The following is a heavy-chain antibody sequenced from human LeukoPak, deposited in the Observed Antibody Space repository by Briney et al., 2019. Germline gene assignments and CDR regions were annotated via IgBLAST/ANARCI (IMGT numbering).Heavy chain of an antibody. Sequence: SETLSPTCTVSGDSISSSSYYWGWIRQPPGKGLEWIGNIYYSGSTYYNPSLKSRVTISVDTSKNQFSLKLSSVTAADTAVYYCARGARNYDFWSGYYRRYYYYYMDVWGKGTTVTVSS. CDR2: IYYSGST. V-gene: IGHV4-39*01. CDR3: ARGARNYDFWSGYYRRYYYYYMDV. CDR1: GDSISSSSYY. J-gene: IGHJ6*03. D-gene: IGHD3-3*01.